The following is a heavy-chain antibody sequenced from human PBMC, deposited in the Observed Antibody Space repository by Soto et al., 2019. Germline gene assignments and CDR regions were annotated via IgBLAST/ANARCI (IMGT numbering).Heavy chain of an antibody. V-gene: IGHV1-18*01. D-gene: IGHD4-17*01. CDR2: ISPLQAND. Sequence: GASVKVSCKASGYTFTSYGISWVRQAPGQGLEWMGWISPLQANDKYSQKSQGRVTMTTDTSTSTAYMEMRSLRSDDTAMYYCARDSGARTEYFQDWGQGTLVTVSS. CDR1: GYTFTSYG. CDR3: ARDSGARTEYFQD. J-gene: IGHJ1*01.